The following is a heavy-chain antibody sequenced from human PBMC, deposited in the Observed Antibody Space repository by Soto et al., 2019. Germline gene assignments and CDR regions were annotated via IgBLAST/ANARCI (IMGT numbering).Heavy chain of an antibody. CDR2: IHHTGAT. D-gene: IGHD2-21*01. Sequence: QVQLRQSGPGLVKPSGTLSLTCFVSVTSISSTYWWTWVRQSPGKGLEWIGEIHHTGATNYNPALKTGLTISVAKANNQFSLRLTSVTAADSAIYYCASLPPRVVVALAELPSWAQGSLVTVSS. CDR3: ASLPPRVVVALAELPS. J-gene: IGHJ5*02. CDR1: VTSISSTYW. V-gene: IGHV4-4*02.